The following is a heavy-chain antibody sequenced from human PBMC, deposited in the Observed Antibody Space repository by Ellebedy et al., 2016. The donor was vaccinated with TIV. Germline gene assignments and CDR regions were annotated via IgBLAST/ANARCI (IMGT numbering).Heavy chain of an antibody. D-gene: IGHD6-19*01. Sequence: ASVKVSXKASGYTFTSYGISWVRQAPGQGLEWMGWISAYNGNTNYAQKLQGRVTMTTDTSTSTAYMELRSLRSDDTAVYYCARVVAGSDHDAFDIWGQGTMVTVSS. CDR2: ISAYNGNT. CDR1: GYTFTSYG. CDR3: ARVVAGSDHDAFDI. J-gene: IGHJ3*02. V-gene: IGHV1-18*01.